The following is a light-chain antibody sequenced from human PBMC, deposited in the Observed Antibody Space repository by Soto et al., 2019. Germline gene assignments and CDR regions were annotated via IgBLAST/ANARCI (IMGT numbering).Light chain of an antibody. V-gene: IGKV1-39*01. CDR3: QQSYSTPLT. CDR1: QNINTY. Sequence: DILMTQSPSSLSASVGDRVTITCRASQNINTYLNWYQQKPGKAPKLLIYAASSLQSGVPSRFSGSGSGTDFTLTISSLQPEDFATYYCQQSYSTPLTFGGGTKVDIK. CDR2: AAS. J-gene: IGKJ4*01.